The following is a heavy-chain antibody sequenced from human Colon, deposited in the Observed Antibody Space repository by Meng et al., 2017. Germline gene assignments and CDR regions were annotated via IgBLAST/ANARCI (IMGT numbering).Heavy chain of an antibody. J-gene: IGHJ4*02. CDR3: ARGGSYYGDY. V-gene: IGHV3-7*01. CDR2: IKPDGSER. D-gene: IGHD1-26*01. Sequence: GESLKISCVASGFTFSTYWMSWVRLAPGKGLEWVATIKPDGSERYYVDSVKGRLTMSRDNAKNSLYLQMNNLRAEDTAVYYCARGGSYYGDYWGQGTLVTVSS. CDR1: GFTFSTYW.